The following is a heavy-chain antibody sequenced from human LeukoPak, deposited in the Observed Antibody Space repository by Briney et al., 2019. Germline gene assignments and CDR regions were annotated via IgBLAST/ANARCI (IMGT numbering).Heavy chain of an antibody. Sequence: SETLSLTCTVSGGSISSYYWSWIRQPPGKGLEWIGYIYYSGSTNHNPSLKSRVTISVDTSKNQFSLKLSSVTAADTAVYYCARLSSSQGGIDYWGQGTLVTVSS. CDR2: IYYSGST. D-gene: IGHD2-2*01. CDR1: GGSISSYY. CDR3: ARLSSSQGGIDY. V-gene: IGHV4-59*01. J-gene: IGHJ4*02.